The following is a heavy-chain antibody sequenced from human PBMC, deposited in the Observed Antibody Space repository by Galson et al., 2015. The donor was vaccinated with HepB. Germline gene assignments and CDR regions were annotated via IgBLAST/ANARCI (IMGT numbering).Heavy chain of an antibody. V-gene: IGHV3-33*01. D-gene: IGHD2-15*01. CDR2: VWYDGSNK. CDR1: GFTFSTHG. CDR3: ARDLGVAADGILFFSSSYGMDV. J-gene: IGHJ6*02. Sequence: SLRLSCAASGFTFSTHGMHWVRQAPGKGLEWVAVVWYDGSNKFYADSVKGRFTVSRDNSKNTLYLQMNSLRAEDTAVYYCARDLGVAADGILFFSSSYGMDVWGQGTTVTVSS.